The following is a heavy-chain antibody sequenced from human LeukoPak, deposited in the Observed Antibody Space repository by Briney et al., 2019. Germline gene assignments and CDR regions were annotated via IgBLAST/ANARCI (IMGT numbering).Heavy chain of an antibody. CDR3: ARDRGYSSSWPEAFDI. D-gene: IGHD6-13*01. CDR2: ISYDGSNK. V-gene: IGHV3-30-3*01. J-gene: IGHJ3*02. Sequence: PGGSLRLSCAASGFTFSSYAMHWVRQAPGKGLEWVAVISYDGSNKYYADSVKGRFTISRDNSKNTLYLQMNSLRAEDTAVYYCARDRGYSSSWPEAFDIWGQGTMVTVSS. CDR1: GFTFSSYA.